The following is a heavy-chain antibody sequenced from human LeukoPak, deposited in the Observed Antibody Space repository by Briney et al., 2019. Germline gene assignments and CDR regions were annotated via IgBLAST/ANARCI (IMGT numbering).Heavy chain of an antibody. V-gene: IGHV4-31*03. Sequence: SETLSLTCTVSGGSISSGGYYWSWIRQHPGKGLEWIGYIYYSGSTYYNPSLKSRVTISVDTSKNQFSLKLSSVTAADTAVYYCARRSGYFDWLLEIDYWGQGTLVTVSS. J-gene: IGHJ4*02. CDR3: ARRSGYFDWLLEIDY. CDR2: IYYSGST. D-gene: IGHD3-9*01. CDR1: GGSISSGGYY.